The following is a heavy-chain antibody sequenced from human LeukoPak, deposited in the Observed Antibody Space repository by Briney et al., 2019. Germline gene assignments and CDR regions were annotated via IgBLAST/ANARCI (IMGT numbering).Heavy chain of an antibody. J-gene: IGHJ4*02. CDR2: LYSGGDT. CDR3: ARGNTGYSSAWGRDFDY. CDR1: GFSVSGHY. V-gene: IGHV3-66*01. D-gene: IGHD6-19*01. Sequence: GGSLRLSCAASGFSVSGHYMSWVRQAPGKGLEWVSVLYSGGDTYYADSVKGRFTISRDTSKNTLYLQKNGLRAEDTAVYYCARGNTGYSSAWGRDFDYWGQGTLVTVSS.